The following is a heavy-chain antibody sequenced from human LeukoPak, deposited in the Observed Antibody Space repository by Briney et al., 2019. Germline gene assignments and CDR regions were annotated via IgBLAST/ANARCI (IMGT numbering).Heavy chain of an antibody. CDR3: ARDLDFWTK. J-gene: IGHJ4*02. V-gene: IGHV3-66*02. CDR1: GFTVSSNY. CDR2: IYSGGST. D-gene: IGHD3/OR15-3a*01. Sequence: GGSLRLSCAASGFTVSSNYMSWVGQAPGKGLGWVSVIYSGGSTYYADSAKGRFTISRDNSKNTLYPQMNSLRAEATAVYYCARDLDFWTKGGQGTLVTVSS.